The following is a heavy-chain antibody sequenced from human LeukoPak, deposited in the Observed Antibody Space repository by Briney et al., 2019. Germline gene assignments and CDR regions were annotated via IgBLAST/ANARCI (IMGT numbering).Heavy chain of an antibody. V-gene: IGHV3-21*01. CDR2: ISSSSSYI. CDR3: ARDKHGNPEY. J-gene: IGHJ4*02. CDR1: GFTFSSYS. D-gene: IGHD4-23*01. Sequence: GGSLRLSCAASGFTFSSYSMNWVRQAPGKGLEWVSSISSSSSYIYYADSVKGRFTISRDNAKNSLYLQMNSLRAEDTAVYHCARDKHGNPEYWGQGTLVTVSS.